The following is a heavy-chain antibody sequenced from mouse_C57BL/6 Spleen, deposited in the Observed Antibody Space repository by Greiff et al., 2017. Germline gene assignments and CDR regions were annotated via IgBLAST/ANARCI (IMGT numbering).Heavy chain of an antibody. CDR2: IYPGGGDT. CDR3: AKGYAMDY. V-gene: IGHV1-82*01. Sequence: QVQLQQSGPELVKPGASVKISCKASGYAFSSSWMNWVKQRPGKGLEWIGRIYPGGGDTNYNGKFKGKATLTADKSSSTAYMQLSSLTSEDSAVYCCAKGYAMDYWGQGTSVTVSS. J-gene: IGHJ4*01. CDR1: GYAFSSSW.